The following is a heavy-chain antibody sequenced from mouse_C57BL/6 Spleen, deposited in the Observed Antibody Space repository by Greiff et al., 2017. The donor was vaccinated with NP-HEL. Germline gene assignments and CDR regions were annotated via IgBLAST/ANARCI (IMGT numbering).Heavy chain of an antibody. CDR1: GYTFTDYE. V-gene: IGHV1-15*01. CDR3: TRWDSSYFDY. CDR2: IDPETGGT. J-gene: IGHJ2*01. D-gene: IGHD3-3*01. Sequence: QVQLQQSGAELVRPGASVTLSSKASGYTFTDYEMHWVKQTPVHGLEWIGAIDPETGGTAYNQKFKGKAILTADKSSSTAYMELRSLTSEDSAVYYCTRWDSSYFDYWGQGTTLTVSS.